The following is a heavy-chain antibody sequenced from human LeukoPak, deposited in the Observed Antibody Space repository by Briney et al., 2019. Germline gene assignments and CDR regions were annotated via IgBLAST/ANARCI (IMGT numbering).Heavy chain of an antibody. CDR1: GFTFSSYW. V-gene: IGHV3-7*01. D-gene: IGHD1-26*01. CDR2: IKQDGSEK. CDR3: ARDDRGATLNWFDP. J-gene: IGHJ5*02. Sequence: GGSLRLSCAASGFTFSSYWMSWVRQAPGKGLEWVANIKQDGSEKNYVDSVKGRFTISRDNAKNSLYLQMNSLRAEDTAVYYCARDDRGATLNWFDPWGQGTLVTVSS.